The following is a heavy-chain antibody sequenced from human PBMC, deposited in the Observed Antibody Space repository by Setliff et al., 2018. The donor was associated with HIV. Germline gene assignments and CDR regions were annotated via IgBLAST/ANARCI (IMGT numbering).Heavy chain of an antibody. Sequence: SGPTLVNPTQTLTLTCTFSGLSLSTSGVGVGWIRQSPGKALEWLAFIYWNNNKHYSTSLKSRLTVTKDTSKNRVVFTMTNMDPVDTATYYCAYSGRQLRGPYFDFWGQGAPVTAPQ. V-gene: IGHV2-5*01. CDR3: AYSGRQLRGPYFDF. J-gene: IGHJ4*02. CDR2: IYWNNNK. D-gene: IGHD1-1*01. CDR1: GLSLSTSGVG.